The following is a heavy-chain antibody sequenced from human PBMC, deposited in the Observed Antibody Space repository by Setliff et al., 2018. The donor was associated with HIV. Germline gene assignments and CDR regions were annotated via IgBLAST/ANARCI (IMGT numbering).Heavy chain of an antibody. J-gene: IGHJ4*02. CDR3: AGGLHYGLGKFGY. CDR1: GGSISSYY. V-gene: IGHV4-4*09. CDR2: IYTAGST. D-gene: IGHD3-10*01. Sequence: SETLSLTCIVSGGSISSYYWSWIRQPPGKGLEWIGYIYTAGSTNYNPSLKSRVTISVDASKNQFSLKLSSVTAADTAVYYCAGGLHYGLGKFGYWGQGTLVTVSS.